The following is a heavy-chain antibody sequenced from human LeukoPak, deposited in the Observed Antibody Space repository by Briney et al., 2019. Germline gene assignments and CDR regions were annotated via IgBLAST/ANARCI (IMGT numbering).Heavy chain of an antibody. V-gene: IGHV3-74*01. Sequence: PGGSLILSCAASGFTFSSYWMHWVRQAPGKGLVWVSRINSDGSSTSYADSVKGRFTISRDNAKNTLYLQMNSLRAEDTAVYYCARAGYCGGDCYWHAFDIWGQGTMVTVSS. CDR2: INSDGSST. D-gene: IGHD2-21*02. J-gene: IGHJ3*02. CDR1: GFTFSSYW. CDR3: ARAGYCGGDCYWHAFDI.